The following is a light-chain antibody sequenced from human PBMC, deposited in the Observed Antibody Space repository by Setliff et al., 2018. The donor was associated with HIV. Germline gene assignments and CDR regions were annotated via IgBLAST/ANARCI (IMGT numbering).Light chain of an antibody. J-gene: IGLJ1*01. V-gene: IGLV1-44*01. CDR3: AAWDDNLNGYV. CDR2: ANF. CDR1: FSNIGRNT. Sequence: QSVLTQPPSASGTPGQRVTISCSGSFSNIGRNTINWYQQLPGTAPKLLIFANFQRPSGVPDRSSGAKSGTSASLAISGLQSEDEADYFCAAWDDNLNGYVFGPGTKVTVL.